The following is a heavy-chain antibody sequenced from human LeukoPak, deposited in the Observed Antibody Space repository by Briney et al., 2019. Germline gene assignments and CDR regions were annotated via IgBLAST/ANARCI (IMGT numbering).Heavy chain of an antibody. CDR2: MSYDGSHK. J-gene: IGHJ4*02. CDR1: GFTFSSYG. V-gene: IGHV3-30*18. D-gene: IGHD7-27*01. Sequence: GGSLRLSCVASGFTFSSYGMYWVRQAPGKGLEWVAVMSYDGSHKYYADSVKGRFTISRDNAKSTLYLQMNSLRAEDTALYYCAKDDLGSFDYWGQGTLVTVSS. CDR3: AKDDLGSFDY.